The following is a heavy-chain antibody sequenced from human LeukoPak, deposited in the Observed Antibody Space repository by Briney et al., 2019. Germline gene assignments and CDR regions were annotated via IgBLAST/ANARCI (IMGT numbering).Heavy chain of an antibody. CDR2: ISGSGGST. CDR3: AKVLAVAGKHDY. D-gene: IGHD6-19*01. CDR1: GFTFSSYA. J-gene: IGHJ4*02. V-gene: IGHV3-23*01. Sequence: GASPRLSCAASGFTFSSYAMSWVRQAPGKGLEWVSAISGSGGSTYYADSVKGRFTISRDNSKNTLYLQMNSLRAEDTAVYYCAKVLAVAGKHDYWGQGTLVTVSS.